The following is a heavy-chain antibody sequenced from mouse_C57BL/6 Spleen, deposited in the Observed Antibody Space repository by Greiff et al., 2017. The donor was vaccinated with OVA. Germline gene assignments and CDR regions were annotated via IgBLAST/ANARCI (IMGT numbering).Heavy chain of an antibody. CDR1: GYTFTSYW. D-gene: IGHD4-1*02. J-gene: IGHJ2*01. V-gene: IGHV1-64*01. Sequence: QVQLQQSGAELVKPGASVKLSCKASGYTFTSYWMHWVKQRPGQGLEWIGMIHPNSGSTNYNEKFKSKATLTVDKSSSTAYMQLSSLTSEDSAVYYCASTGTHHFDYWGQGTTLTVSS. CDR2: IHPNSGST. CDR3: ASTGTHHFDY.